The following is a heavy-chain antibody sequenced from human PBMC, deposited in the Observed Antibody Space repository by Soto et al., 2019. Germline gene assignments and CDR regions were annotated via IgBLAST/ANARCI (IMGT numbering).Heavy chain of an antibody. J-gene: IGHJ6*02. CDR3: ARDRKGNYGSGSYHPPSYYYGMDV. Sequence: SVKVSCKASGGTFSSYAISWVRQAPGQGLEWMGGIIPIFGTANYAQKFQGRVTITADESTSTAYMELSSLRSEDTAVYYCARDRKGNYGSGSYHPPSYYYGMDVWGQGTTVTVSS. D-gene: IGHD3-10*01. V-gene: IGHV1-69*13. CDR1: GGTFSSYA. CDR2: IIPIFGTA.